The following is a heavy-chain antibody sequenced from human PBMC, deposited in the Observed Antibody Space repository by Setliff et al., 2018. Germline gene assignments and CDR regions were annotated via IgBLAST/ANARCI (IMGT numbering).Heavy chain of an antibody. D-gene: IGHD3-16*01. CDR1: GFSLSIFW. V-gene: IGHV3-7*01. Sequence: GGSLRLSCAASGFSLSIFWMSWVRQAPGKGLEWVASIKQDGSEKYYVDSVRGRFTISRDNAKSSLCLQMNSLRAEDTAVYYCARDQGSYGYRAFDSWGQGALVTVSS. CDR2: IKQDGSEK. J-gene: IGHJ4*02. CDR3: ARDQGSYGYRAFDS.